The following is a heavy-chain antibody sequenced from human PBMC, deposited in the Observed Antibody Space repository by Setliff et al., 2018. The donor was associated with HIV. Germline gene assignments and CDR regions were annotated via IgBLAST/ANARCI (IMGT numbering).Heavy chain of an antibody. V-gene: IGHV1-3*01. Sequence: ASVKVSCKASGYTFTSYAMHWVRQAPGQRLEWMGWIHAGNGDTKYSQNFQGRVTITRDTSASTAYMELSSLRSGDTAVYYCATLLSYSSAWHYWGQGTLVTVSS. CDR2: IHAGNGDT. CDR1: GYTFTSYA. D-gene: IGHD6-25*01. CDR3: ATLLSYSSAWHY. J-gene: IGHJ4*02.